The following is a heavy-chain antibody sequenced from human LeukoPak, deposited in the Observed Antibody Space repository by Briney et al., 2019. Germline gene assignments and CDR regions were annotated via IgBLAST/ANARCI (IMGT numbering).Heavy chain of an antibody. V-gene: IGHV5-51*01. CDR3: GMSGDRVPLQDDVFDV. CDR2: IYPGDSGP. Sequence: GESLQISCKVSGYSFNSYCIGWGRPLPGKGLEGMGIIYPGDSGPTYSPSFQGQVTISVDKSINTAYLQWSSLQASDTAMYYCGMSGDRVPLQDDVFDVWGQGTMVTVST. J-gene: IGHJ3*01. CDR1: GYSFNSYC. D-gene: IGHD1-26*01.